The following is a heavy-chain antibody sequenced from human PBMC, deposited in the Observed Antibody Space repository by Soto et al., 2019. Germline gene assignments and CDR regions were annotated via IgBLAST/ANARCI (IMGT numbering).Heavy chain of an antibody. CDR1: GGSISSGDYY. CDR2: IYYSGST. CDR3: ARIGSSGYFFDY. J-gene: IGHJ4*02. D-gene: IGHD3-22*01. V-gene: IGHV4-30-4*01. Sequence: SETLSLTCTVSGGSISSGDYYWSWIRQPPGKGLEWIGYIYYSGSTYYNPSLKSRVTISVDTSKNQFSLKLRSVTAADTAVYYCARIGSSGYFFDYWGQGTLVAVSS.